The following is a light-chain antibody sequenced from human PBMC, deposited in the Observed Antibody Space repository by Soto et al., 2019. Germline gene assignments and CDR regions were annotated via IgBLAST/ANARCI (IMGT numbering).Light chain of an antibody. Sequence: QSALIQPPSASGSPGQSVTISCTGTRRDIGGYDFVSWYQQHPGKAPKLMISEVSKRPSGVPDCFSGSKSGNTASLTISGLQTDDEADYYCCSFAGGTNLVFGTGTKLTVL. CDR2: EVS. J-gene: IGLJ1*01. CDR3: CSFAGGTNLV. V-gene: IGLV2-8*01. CDR1: RRDIGGYDF.